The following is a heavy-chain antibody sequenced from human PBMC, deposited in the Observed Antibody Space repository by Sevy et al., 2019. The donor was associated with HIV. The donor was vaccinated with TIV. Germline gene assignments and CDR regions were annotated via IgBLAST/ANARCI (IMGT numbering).Heavy chain of an antibody. Sequence: SETLSLTCTVSDGSVSSGSYYWSWIRQPPGKGLEWIGYIYYSGSTNYNPSLKSRVTISVDTSKNQFSLKLSSVTAADTAVYYCARHMRRGSSYFDYWGQGTLVTVSS. D-gene: IGHD6-6*01. J-gene: IGHJ4*02. CDR1: DGSVSSGSYY. CDR3: ARHMRRGSSYFDY. CDR2: IYYSGST. V-gene: IGHV4-61*01.